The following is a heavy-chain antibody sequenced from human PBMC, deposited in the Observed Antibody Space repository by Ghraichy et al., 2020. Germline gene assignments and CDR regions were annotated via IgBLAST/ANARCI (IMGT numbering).Heavy chain of an antibody. CDR2: ITGNSNYI. V-gene: IGHV3-21*01. D-gene: IGHD4-17*01. CDR3: AREDTVTTRSEAFDI. CDR1: GFTFSLYT. J-gene: IGHJ3*02. Sequence: GESLNISCAASGFTFSLYTMNWVRQAPGKGLEWISSITGNSNYIPYGGSVRGRFIVSRDNAKRSLYLQMNSLRAEDTALYYCAREDTVTTRSEAFDIWGQGTMVTVSS.